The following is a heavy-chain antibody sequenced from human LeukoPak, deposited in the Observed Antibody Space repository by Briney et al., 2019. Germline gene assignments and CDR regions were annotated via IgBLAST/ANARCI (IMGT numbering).Heavy chain of an antibody. CDR2: INHGEST. Sequence: PSETLSLTCAVSGGSFSGYYWYWIRQPPGKGLEWIGEINHGESTNYNPSLKSRATLSVDTSKNQFSLKLSSVTAADTAVYYCARDRGDNYCSSTSCYFFDYWGQGTLVTVSS. CDR3: ARDRGDNYCSSTSCYFFDY. D-gene: IGHD2-2*01. J-gene: IGHJ4*02. CDR1: GGSFSGYY. V-gene: IGHV4-34*01.